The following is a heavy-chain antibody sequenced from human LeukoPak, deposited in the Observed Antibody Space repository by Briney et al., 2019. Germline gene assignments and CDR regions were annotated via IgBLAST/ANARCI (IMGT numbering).Heavy chain of an antibody. CDR2: IRSKAFRGRT. Sequence: GRSLTLSCTASGLTFGDYAMSWVRQAPGKGLEWVGFIRSKAFRGRTQYAASVKGRFTISRDDSKSIAYLQVNSLKTEDTAVYYWTSVYDSSSYYHSGVDYWGQGTLVTVSS. D-gene: IGHD3-22*01. CDR1: GLTFGDYA. CDR3: TSVYDSSSYYHSGVDY. V-gene: IGHV3-49*04. J-gene: IGHJ4*02.